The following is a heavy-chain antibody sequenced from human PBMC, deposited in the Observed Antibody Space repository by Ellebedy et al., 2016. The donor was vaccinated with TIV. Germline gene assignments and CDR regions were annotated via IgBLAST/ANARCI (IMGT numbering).Heavy chain of an antibody. Sequence: MPSETLSLTCTVAGVSVSSGRYYWTWIRQPPGKGLEWIGYIYYSGSTNYNPSLKSRVTISVDTSKNQFSLKLNSVTAADTAVYYCAKDRSKFDYWGQGSLVTVSS. CDR3: AKDRSKFDY. CDR2: IYYSGST. J-gene: IGHJ4*02. V-gene: IGHV4-61*01. CDR1: GVSVSSGRYY.